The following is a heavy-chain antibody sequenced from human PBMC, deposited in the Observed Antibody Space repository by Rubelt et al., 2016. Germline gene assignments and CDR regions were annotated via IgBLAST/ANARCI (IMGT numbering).Heavy chain of an antibody. J-gene: IGHJ4*02. V-gene: IGHV4-34*01. CDR3: VRQWPGAEAAFDY. CDR2: VTDTGTT. Sequence: QVQLQQWGARLLKPSETLSLTCAVYGGSFSGYSWSWIRQPPGQGLEWIGEVTDTGTTNYNPSLRRRVSISVDTSKSQFSLKLSSVIAADTAVYYCVRQWPGAEAAFDYWGQGTLVTVSS. CDR1: GGSFSGYS. D-gene: IGHD6-19*01.